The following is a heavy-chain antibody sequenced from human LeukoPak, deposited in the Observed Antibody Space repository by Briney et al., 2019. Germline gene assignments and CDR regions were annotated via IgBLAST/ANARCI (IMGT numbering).Heavy chain of an antibody. V-gene: IGHV4-59*08. CDR2: IYYSGST. J-gene: IGHJ3*02. CDR3: ARHWPYCTNGVCYKTLEAFDI. D-gene: IGHD2-8*01. Sequence: SETLSLTCTVSGGSISSYYWSWIRQPPGKGLEWIGYIYYSGSTNYNPSLKSRVTISVDTSKNQFSLKLSSVTAADTAVYYRARHWPYCTNGVCYKTLEAFDIWGQGTMVTVSS. CDR1: GGSISSYY.